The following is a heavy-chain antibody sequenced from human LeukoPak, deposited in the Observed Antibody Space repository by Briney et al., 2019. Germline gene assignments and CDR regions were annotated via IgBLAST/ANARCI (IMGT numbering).Heavy chain of an antibody. J-gene: IGHJ6*02. V-gene: IGHV4-39*07. CDR2: INHSGST. Sequence: SETLSLTCTVSGGSISSSSYYWSWIRQPPGKGLEWIGEINHSGSTNYNPSLKSRVTISVDTSKNQFSLKLSSVTAADTAVYYCARSHPPYYYYGMDVWGQGTTVTVSS. CDR3: ARSHPPYYYYGMDV. CDR1: GGSISSSSYY.